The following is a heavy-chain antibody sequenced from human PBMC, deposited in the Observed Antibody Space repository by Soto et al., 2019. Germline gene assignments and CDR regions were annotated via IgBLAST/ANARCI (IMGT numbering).Heavy chain of an antibody. J-gene: IGHJ4*02. CDR3: AKDRYGDYGGIDY. CDR1: GFTFSNYV. D-gene: IGHD4-17*01. Sequence: GSLRLSCTASGFTFSNYVMAWVRQAPGRGLEWVSAISGGGSSTFYADSVKGRFVISRDNSKNTVHLQLDSLRAEDTAVYYCAKDRYGDYGGIDYWGQGP. V-gene: IGHV3-23*01. CDR2: ISGGGSST.